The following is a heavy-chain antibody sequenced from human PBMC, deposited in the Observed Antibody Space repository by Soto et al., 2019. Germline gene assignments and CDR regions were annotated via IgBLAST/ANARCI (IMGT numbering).Heavy chain of an antibody. CDR2: IHYSGST. CDR3: ASGGGSHYFDY. V-gene: IGHV4-59*12. J-gene: IGHJ4*02. CDR1: GDSISSYY. D-gene: IGHD3-10*01. Sequence: SETLSLTCTVSGDSISSYYWSWIRQPPGKGLEWIGYIHYSGSTNYNPSLKSRVTISVDTSKNQFSLKLSSVTAADTAVYYCASGGGSHYFDYWGQGTLVTVSS.